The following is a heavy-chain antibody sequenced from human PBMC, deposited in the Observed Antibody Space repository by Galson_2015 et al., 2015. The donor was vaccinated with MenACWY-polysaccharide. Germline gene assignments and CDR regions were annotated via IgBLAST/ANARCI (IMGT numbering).Heavy chain of an antibody. J-gene: IGHJ4*02. CDR3: ARIIGYYYSINY. CDR2: IWYDGSKT. V-gene: IGHV3-33*01. Sequence: SLRLSCAASGFSFSSFGMHWVRQAPGKGLEWVALIWYDGSKTYYADSVKGRFTISRDNSKNTLYLQMNSLRDEDTAVYYCARIIGYYYSINYWGQGTPVTVSP. CDR1: GFSFSSFG. D-gene: IGHD2/OR15-2a*01.